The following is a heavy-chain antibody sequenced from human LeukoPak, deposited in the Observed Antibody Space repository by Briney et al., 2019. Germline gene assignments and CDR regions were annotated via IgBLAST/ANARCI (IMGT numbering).Heavy chain of an antibody. D-gene: IGHD3-16*01. CDR2: ISGSGGST. Sequence: GGSLRLSCAASGFTFSSYAMSWVRQAPGKGLEWVSSISGSGGSTYYADSVRGRFTISRDNSKKTLYLQMNGLRGEDTAVYYCARGSVITFGGVIDPWGQGTLVTVSS. V-gene: IGHV3-23*01. J-gene: IGHJ5*02. CDR3: ARGSVITFGGVIDP. CDR1: GFTFSSYA.